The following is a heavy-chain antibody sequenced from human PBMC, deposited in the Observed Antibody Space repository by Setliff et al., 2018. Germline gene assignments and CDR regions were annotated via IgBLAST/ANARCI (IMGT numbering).Heavy chain of an antibody. CDR2: ISSSSSTI. CDR1: GFTFSSYG. D-gene: IGHD1-7*01. Sequence: GGSLRLSCAASGFTFSSYGMNWVRQAPGKGLEWVSYISSSSSTIYYADSVKGRFTISRDNAKNSLYLQMNSLRAEDTAVYYCARAQAAYNWNYFVLGYWGQGTLVTV. CDR3: ARAQAAYNWNYFVLGY. V-gene: IGHV3-48*01. J-gene: IGHJ4*02.